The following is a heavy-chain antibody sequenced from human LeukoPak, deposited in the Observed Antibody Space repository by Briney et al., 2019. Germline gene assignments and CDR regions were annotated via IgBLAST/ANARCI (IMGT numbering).Heavy chain of an antibody. D-gene: IGHD1-7*01. V-gene: IGHV3-23*01. J-gene: IGHJ4*02. CDR3: AKDERNWNYNLASQTYD. CDR2: ISGSGVST. CDR1: GFRFSSYA. Sequence: TGGSLRLSCAASGFRFSSYAMSWVRQAPGKGLEWVSAISGSGVSTYYADSVKGRFTVSRDNSKNTLYLQMSSLRAEDTAVHYCAKDERNWNYNLASQTYDWGQGTLVTVSS.